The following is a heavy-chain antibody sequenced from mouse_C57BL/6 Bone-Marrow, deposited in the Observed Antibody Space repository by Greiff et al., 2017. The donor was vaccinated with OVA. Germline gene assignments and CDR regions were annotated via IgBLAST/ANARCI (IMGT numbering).Heavy chain of an antibody. D-gene: IGHD4-1*01. V-gene: IGHV1-55*01. CDR3: ARRNGDLAWFAY. J-gene: IGHJ3*01. CDR2: IYPGSGST. Sequence: QVQLQQPGAELVKPGASVKMSCKASGYTFTSYWITWVKQRPGQGLEWIGDIYPGSGSTNYNEKFKSKATLTVDTSSSTAYMQLSSLTSEDSAVYDCARRNGDLAWFAYWGQGTLVTVSA. CDR1: GYTFTSYW.